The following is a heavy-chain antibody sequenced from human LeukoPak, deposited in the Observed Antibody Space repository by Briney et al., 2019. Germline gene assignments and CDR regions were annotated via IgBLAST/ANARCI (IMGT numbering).Heavy chain of an antibody. CDR1: GGSISSSSFY. V-gene: IGHV4-39*01. Sequence: PWETLSLTCTVSGGSISSSSFYWGWIRQPPGKGPKWIGTIYYVGDTYYNPSLQSRVTISVDTSKNQFSLKLSSVTAADTAVYYCARSPGSRYAYDDYWGQGTLVTVSS. CDR3: ARSPGSRYAYDDY. CDR2: IYYVGDT. D-gene: IGHD6-13*01. J-gene: IGHJ4*02.